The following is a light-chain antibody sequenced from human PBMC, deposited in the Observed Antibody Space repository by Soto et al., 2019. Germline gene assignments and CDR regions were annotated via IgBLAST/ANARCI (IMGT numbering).Light chain of an antibody. V-gene: IGLV1-40*01. Sequence: QCVLTQPPSVSGAPGQRVTISCTGSSSNIGAGYDVHWYQQLPGTAPKLLMYENTNRPIGVPDRFSGSKSGTSASLAITGLQAEDEADYYCQSYDNSLNIYVLGPGTKLTVL. CDR2: ENT. CDR3: QSYDNSLNIYV. J-gene: IGLJ1*01. CDR1: SSNIGAGYD.